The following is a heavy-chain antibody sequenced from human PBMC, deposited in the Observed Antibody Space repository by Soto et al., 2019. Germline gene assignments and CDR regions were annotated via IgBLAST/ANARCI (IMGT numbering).Heavy chain of an antibody. CDR3: ATSSSGYPY. V-gene: IGHV4-39*01. J-gene: IGHJ4*02. CDR2: CHNSGVT. Sequence: SETLSLTCTVTGGSTSSSNYFWGWIRQSPVKGLEWIGSCHNSGVTYYNPSLKSRATVDMSKNQISLKLSSVTAADTALYYCATSSSGYPYWGRGTLVT. CDR1: GGSTSSSNYF. D-gene: IGHD3-22*01.